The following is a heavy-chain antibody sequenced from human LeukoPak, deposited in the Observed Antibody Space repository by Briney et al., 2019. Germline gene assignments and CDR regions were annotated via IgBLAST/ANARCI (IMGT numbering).Heavy chain of an antibody. D-gene: IGHD2-2*01. V-gene: IGHV4-59*08. CDR2: IHYSGST. J-gene: IGHJ4*02. Sequence: PSETLSLTCTVSGGSISSYYWSWIRQPPGKGLEWIGSIHYSGSTTYNPSLKSRVTLSVDTSKNQFSLKLSSVTAADTAVYYCARRLGGTSTGFDYWGRGTLVTVSS. CDR3: ARRLGGTSTGFDY. CDR1: GGSISSYY.